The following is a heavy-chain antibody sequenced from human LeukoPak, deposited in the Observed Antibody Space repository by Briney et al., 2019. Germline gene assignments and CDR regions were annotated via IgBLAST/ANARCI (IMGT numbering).Heavy chain of an antibody. CDR2: INHSGST. CDR3: ARGGAYYDYVWGSYPQYYFDY. D-gene: IGHD3-16*02. CDR1: GGSISSYY. V-gene: IGHV4-34*01. Sequence: SETLSLTCTVSGGSISSYYWSWIRQPPGKGLEWIGEINHSGSTNYNPSLKSRVTISVDTSKNQFSLKLSSVTAADTAVYYCARGGAYYDYVWGSYPQYYFDYWGQGTLVTVSS. J-gene: IGHJ4*02.